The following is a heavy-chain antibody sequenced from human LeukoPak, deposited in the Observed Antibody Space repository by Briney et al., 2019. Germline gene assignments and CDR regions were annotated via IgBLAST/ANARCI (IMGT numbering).Heavy chain of an antibody. V-gene: IGHV3-48*04. Sequence: GGSLRLSCAASGFTFSSYTMNWVRQAPGKGLEWVSYISSGSSTIYYADSVKGRFTISRDNAKNSLYLQMNSLRAEDTAVYYCARALGYDYVWGSYRWDFDYWGQGTLVTVSS. CDR1: GFTFSSYT. CDR2: ISSGSSTI. CDR3: ARALGYDYVWGSYRWDFDY. D-gene: IGHD3-16*02. J-gene: IGHJ4*02.